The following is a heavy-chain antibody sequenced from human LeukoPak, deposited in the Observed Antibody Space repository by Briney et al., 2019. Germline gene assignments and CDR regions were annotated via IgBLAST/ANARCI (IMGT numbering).Heavy chain of an antibody. CDR1: GGSISTYY. CDR2: IYYSGST. J-gene: IGHJ4*02. D-gene: IGHD1-26*01. V-gene: IGHV4-39*01. Sequence: SETLSLTCTISGGSISTYYWGWIRQPPGKGLEWIGSIYYSGSTYYNPSLKSRVTISVDTSKNQFSLKLSSVTAADTAVYYCARSLGARLDYWGQGTLVTVSS. CDR3: ARSLGARLDY.